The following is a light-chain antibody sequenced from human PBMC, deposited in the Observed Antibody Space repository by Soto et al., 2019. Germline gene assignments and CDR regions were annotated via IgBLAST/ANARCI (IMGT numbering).Light chain of an antibody. CDR3: QVWDGSSDHWV. CDR2: EDN. CDR1: NIGSHS. V-gene: IGLV3-21*02. Sequence: SYELTQPPSVSVAPGQTASIPCGGDNIGSHSAHWYQQRPGQAPVLVAYEDNVRPSEIPERVSGSNSGTTATLTISWVEAGDEADYYCQVWDGSSDHWVFGGGTKLTVL. J-gene: IGLJ3*02.